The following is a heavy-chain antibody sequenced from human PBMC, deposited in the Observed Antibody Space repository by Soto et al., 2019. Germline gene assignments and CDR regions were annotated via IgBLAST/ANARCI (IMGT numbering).Heavy chain of an antibody. CDR3: AADREVRGVIIGPRDYYYGMDV. J-gene: IGHJ6*02. V-gene: IGHV1-58*02. CDR1: GFTFTSCA. D-gene: IGHD3-10*01. CDR2: IVVGSGNT. Sequence: SVKVSCKSSGFTFTSCAMRGVRQARGQDRERIGWIVVGSGNTNYAQKFQERVTITRDMSTSTAYMELSSLRSEDTAVYYCAADREVRGVIIGPRDYYYGMDVWGQGTTVTVSS.